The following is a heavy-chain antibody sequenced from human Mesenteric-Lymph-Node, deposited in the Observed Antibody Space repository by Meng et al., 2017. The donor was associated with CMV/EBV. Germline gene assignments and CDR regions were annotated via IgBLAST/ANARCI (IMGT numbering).Heavy chain of an antibody. CDR3: ARDMEPTYYDFWSGLYGMDV. Sequence: GESLKISCAASGFTFSNYWMHWVRQVPGKGLVWVSRIHTEGSSRAYADSVKGRFNIFRDNAKNTLYLQMNSLRAEDTAVYYCARDMEPTYYDFWSGLYGMDVWGQGTTVTVSS. J-gene: IGHJ6*02. CDR2: IHTEGSSR. D-gene: IGHD3-3*01. CDR1: GFTFSNYW. V-gene: IGHV3-74*01.